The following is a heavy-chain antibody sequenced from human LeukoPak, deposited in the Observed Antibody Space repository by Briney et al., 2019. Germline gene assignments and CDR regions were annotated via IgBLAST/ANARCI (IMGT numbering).Heavy chain of an antibody. CDR1: GDSFTSVTDY. CDR2: GDYSGGT. J-gene: IGHJ3*02. CDR3: ARPLVADTDDAFDI. V-gene: IGHV4-39*07. D-gene: IGHD6-19*01. Sequence: PSETLSLTCTVSGDSFTSVTDYWAWIRQPPGKGLEWIATGDYSGGTYYNPSLESRVAISADMSKNQFSLKLSSVTAADTAVYYCARPLVADTDDAFDIWGQGTMVTVSS.